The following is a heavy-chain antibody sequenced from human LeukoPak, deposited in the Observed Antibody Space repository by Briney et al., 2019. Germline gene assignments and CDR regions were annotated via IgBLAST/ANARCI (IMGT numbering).Heavy chain of an antibody. CDR2: INPSGGST. J-gene: IGHJ5*02. D-gene: IGHD5-24*01. Sequence: GASVKVSCKASGYTFSDYYIHWVRQAPGQGLEWMGIINPSGGSTSYAQKFQGRVTMTRDMSTSTVYMELSSLRSEDTAVYYCARVRWLQASDNWFDPWGQGTLVTVSS. CDR1: GYTFSDYY. V-gene: IGHV1-46*01. CDR3: ARVRWLQASDNWFDP.